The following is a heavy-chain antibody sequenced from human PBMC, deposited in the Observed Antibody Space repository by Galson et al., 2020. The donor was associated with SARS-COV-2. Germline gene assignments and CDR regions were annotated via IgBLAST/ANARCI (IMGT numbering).Heavy chain of an antibody. Sequence: SETLSLTCAVSGGSISSSNWWSWVRQPPGKGLEWIGEIYHSGSTNYKPSLKSRVTISVDKSKNQFSLKLSSVTAADTAVYYCARVRTMVRGAPTYYFDYWGQGTLVTVSS. CDR3: ARVRTMVRGAPTYYFDY. J-gene: IGHJ4*02. V-gene: IGHV4-4*02. CDR2: IYHSGST. D-gene: IGHD3-10*01. CDR1: GGSISSSNW.